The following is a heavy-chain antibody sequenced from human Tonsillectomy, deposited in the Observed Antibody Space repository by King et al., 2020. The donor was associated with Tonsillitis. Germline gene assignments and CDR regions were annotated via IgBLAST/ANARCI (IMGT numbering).Heavy chain of an antibody. CDR3: ATSTFDILCGYWNYYYGMDV. J-gene: IGHJ6*02. D-gene: IGHD3-9*01. CDR2: INPNSGDT. Sequence: VQLVESGAEVKKPGASVNVSCKASGYTFTGYYMQWVRQAPGQGLEWMGWINPNSGDTNYAQKFQGRVTLTRDTSINTAYMELSRLRSDDTAVYYCATSTFDILCGYWNYYYGMDVWGQGTTVTVSS. V-gene: IGHV1-2*02. CDR1: GYTFTGYY.